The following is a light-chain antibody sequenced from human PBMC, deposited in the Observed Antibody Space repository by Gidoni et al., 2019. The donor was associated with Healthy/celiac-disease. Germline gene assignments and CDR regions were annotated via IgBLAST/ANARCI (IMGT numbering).Light chain of an antibody. CDR1: QSISSY. J-gene: IGKJ1*01. V-gene: IGKV1-39*01. CDR2: AAS. Sequence: DIQMTQSPSSLSASVGDRVTITCRASQSISSYLNWYQQKPGKAPKFLIYAASSLQSGVPSRVSGSGSGTDFTLTISSLQPEDFATYYCQQSYSTPPWTFGQGTKVEIK. CDR3: QQSYSTPPWT.